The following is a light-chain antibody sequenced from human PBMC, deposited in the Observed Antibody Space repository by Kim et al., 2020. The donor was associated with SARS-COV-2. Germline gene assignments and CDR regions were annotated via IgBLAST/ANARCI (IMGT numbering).Light chain of an antibody. CDR2: GAS. CDR1: QSDRNHY. J-gene: IGKJ1*01. CDR3: QQCGSSPPT. V-gene: IGKV3-20*01. Sequence: SPGEVTNLSCRASQSDRNHYLACYQQNPGQPPRFLVYGASSRATGVPHRFSGSGSGTGFTLTISRLEPKDFAVYICQQCGSSPPTFGQGTKVDIK.